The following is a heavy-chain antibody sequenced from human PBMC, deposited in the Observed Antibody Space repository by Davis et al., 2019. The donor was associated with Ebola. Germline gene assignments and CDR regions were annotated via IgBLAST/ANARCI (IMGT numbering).Heavy chain of an antibody. Sequence: GESLKISCKASGYSFSTYWIGWVRQMPGKGLEWMGIIYPGDSETRYSPSFQGQITVSADRSISTAYLQWSSLKASDTAIYYCALLPYRSSWNDGFDFWGQGTMVTVSS. CDR3: ALLPYRSSWNDGFDF. V-gene: IGHV5-51*01. CDR2: IYPGDSET. D-gene: IGHD6-19*01. J-gene: IGHJ3*01. CDR1: GYSFSTYW.